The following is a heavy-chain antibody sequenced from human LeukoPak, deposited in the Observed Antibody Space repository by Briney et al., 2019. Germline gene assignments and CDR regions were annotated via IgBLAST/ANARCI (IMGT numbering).Heavy chain of an antibody. V-gene: IGHV4-39*07. D-gene: IGHD6-13*01. J-gene: IGHJ5*02. CDR2: IYYSGST. CDR3: ARSSAAGTPDWFDP. CDR1: GGSISSSSYY. Sequence: SETLSLTCTVSGGSISSSSYYWGWIRQPPGKGLEWIGSIYYSGSTYYNPSLKSRVTISVDTSKNQFSLKLSSVTAADTAVYYCARSSAAGTPDWFDPWGQGTLVTVSS.